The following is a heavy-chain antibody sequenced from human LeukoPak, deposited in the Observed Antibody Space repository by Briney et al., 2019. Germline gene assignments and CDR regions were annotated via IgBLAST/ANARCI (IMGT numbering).Heavy chain of an antibody. CDR2: IIPIFGTA. V-gene: IGHV1-69*05. J-gene: IGHJ6*03. D-gene: IGHD3-3*01. CDR3: ARGFLEWEYYYYYMDV. Sequence: SVKVSCKASGGTFSSYAISWVRQAPGQGLEWMGGIIPIFGTANYAQKFQGRVTITTDESTSTAYMELSSLRSEDTAVYYCARGFLEWEYYYYYMDVWGKGTTVTVSS. CDR1: GGTFSSYA.